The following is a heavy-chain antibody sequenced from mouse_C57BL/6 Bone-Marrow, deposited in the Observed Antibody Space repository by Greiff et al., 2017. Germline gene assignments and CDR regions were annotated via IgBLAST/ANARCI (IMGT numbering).Heavy chain of an antibody. V-gene: IGHV1-26*01. CDR3: ARRGYYGPDY. CDR2: INPNNGGT. CDR1: GYTFTDYY. J-gene: IGHJ2*01. D-gene: IGHD1-2*01. Sequence: EVKLQQSGPELVKPGASVKISCKASGYTFTDYYMNWVKQSHGKSLEWIGDINPNNGGTSYNQKFKGKATLTVDKSSSTAYMELRSLTSEDSAVYYCARRGYYGPDYWGQGTTRTVSS.